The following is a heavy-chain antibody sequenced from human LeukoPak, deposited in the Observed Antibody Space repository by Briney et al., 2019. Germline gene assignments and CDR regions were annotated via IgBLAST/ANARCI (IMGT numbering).Heavy chain of an antibody. J-gene: IGHJ5*02. CDR2: INPNSGGT. D-gene: IGHD6-6*01. CDR1: GYTFTGYY. CDR3: ARGRVYSSSSNWFDP. Sequence: ASVTVSCKASGYTFTGYYTHWVRQAPGQGLEWMGRINPNSGGTNYAQKFQGRVTMTRHTSISTAYMELSRLRSDDTAVYYCARGRVYSSSSNWFDPWGQGTLVTVSS. V-gene: IGHV1-2*06.